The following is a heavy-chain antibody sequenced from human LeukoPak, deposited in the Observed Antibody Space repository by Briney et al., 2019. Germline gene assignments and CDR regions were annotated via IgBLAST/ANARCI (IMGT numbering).Heavy chain of an antibody. CDR3: ARGHYGLDV. CDR1: GFTLSNHW. CDR2: IKPDGSEK. V-gene: IGHV3-7*05. Sequence: GGSLRLSCAASGFTLSNHWISWVRQTPGKGLEWVAYIKPDGSEKYYLDSVKGRFTISRDNAMNSGYLQMDSLRVDDTAVYYCARGHYGLDVWGPGTTVTVSS. J-gene: IGHJ6*02.